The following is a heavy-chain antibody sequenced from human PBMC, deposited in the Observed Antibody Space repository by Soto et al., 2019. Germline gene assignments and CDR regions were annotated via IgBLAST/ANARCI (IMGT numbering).Heavy chain of an antibody. Sequence: EVQLVESGGGLVQPGGSLRLSCAASGFTLSSYWMHWVRQGPGKGLVWVSRINSDGSSTSYADSVKGRFTISRDNAKKTMYLQMNSRRAEDAAVYFFSRGGYYSSGALDYWGQGTVVTV. V-gene: IGHV3-74*01. CDR3: SRGGYYSSGALDY. D-gene: IGHD3-10*01. CDR1: GFTLSSYW. J-gene: IGHJ4*02. CDR2: INSDGSST.